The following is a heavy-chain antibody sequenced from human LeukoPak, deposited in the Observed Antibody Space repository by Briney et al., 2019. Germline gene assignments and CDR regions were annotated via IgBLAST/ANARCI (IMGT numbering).Heavy chain of an antibody. Sequence: PSETLSLTCTVSGGSISTYCWSWIRQPPGKGLEWIGYIYYSGSTNYNPSLKSRVTISVDTSKNQFSLKLSSVTAADTAVYYCASLTYYDFWSGAYYFDYWGQGTLVTVSS. CDR2: IYYSGST. J-gene: IGHJ4*02. CDR3: ASLTYYDFWSGAYYFDY. D-gene: IGHD3-3*01. V-gene: IGHV4-59*01. CDR1: GGSISTYC.